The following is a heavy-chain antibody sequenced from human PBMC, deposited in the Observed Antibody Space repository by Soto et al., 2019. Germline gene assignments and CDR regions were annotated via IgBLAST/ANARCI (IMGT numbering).Heavy chain of an antibody. J-gene: IGHJ6*03. V-gene: IGHV1-46*01. D-gene: IGHD3-3*01. CDR1: GYTFTSYY. Sequence: GASVKVSWKASGYTFTSYYMHWVRQAPGQGLEWMGIINPSGGSTSYAQKFQGRVTMTRDTSTSTVYMELSSLRSEDTAVYYCASYEYSTTIFGVATNYYYYMDVWGKGTTVTVSS. CDR2: INPSGGST. CDR3: ASYEYSTTIFGVATNYYYYMDV.